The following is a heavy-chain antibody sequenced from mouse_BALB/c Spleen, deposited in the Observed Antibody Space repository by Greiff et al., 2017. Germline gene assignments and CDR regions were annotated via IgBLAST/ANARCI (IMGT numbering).Heavy chain of an antibody. V-gene: IGHV1-82*01. CDR1: GYAFSSSW. CDR3: ARSGNDYAMDY. D-gene: IGHD3-1*01. J-gene: IGHJ4*01. CDR2: IYPGDGDT. Sequence: QVQLKESGPELVKPGASVKISCKASGYAFSSSWMNWVKQRPGQGLEWIGRIYPGDGDTNYNGKFKGKATLTADKSSSTAYMQLSSLTSVDSAVYFCARSGNDYAMDYWGQGTSVTVSS.